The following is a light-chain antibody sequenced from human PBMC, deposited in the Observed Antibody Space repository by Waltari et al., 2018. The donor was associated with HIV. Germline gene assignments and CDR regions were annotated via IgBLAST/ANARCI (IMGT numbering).Light chain of an antibody. Sequence: QSVLTQPPSASGTPGQRVTISCSGSSSNIGSNYVYWYQQHPGTAPKLLIYTNSQRPSGVPDRFSGSKSGTSASLAISGLRSEDEADYYCAAWNDRLSGYVFGTGTKVTV. CDR2: TNS. V-gene: IGLV1-47*01. CDR1: SSNIGSNY. J-gene: IGLJ1*01. CDR3: AAWNDRLSGYV.